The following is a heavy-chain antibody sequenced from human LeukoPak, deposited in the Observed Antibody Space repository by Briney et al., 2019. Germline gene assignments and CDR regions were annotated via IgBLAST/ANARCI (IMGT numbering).Heavy chain of an antibody. CDR2: IIPIFGTA. Sequence: GASVKVSCKASGGTFSSYAISWVRQAPGQGLEWMRGIIPIFGTANYAQKFQGRVTITTDESTSTAYMELSSLRSEDTAVYYCARDRKVNGGYSYGFGYWGQGTLVTVSS. D-gene: IGHD5-18*01. CDR1: GGTFSSYA. V-gene: IGHV1-69*05. CDR3: ARDRKVNGGYSYGFGY. J-gene: IGHJ4*02.